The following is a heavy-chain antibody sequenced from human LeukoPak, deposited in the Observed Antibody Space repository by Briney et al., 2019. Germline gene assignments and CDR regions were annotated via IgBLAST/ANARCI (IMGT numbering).Heavy chain of an antibody. CDR2: IYYSGST. J-gene: IGHJ4*02. Sequence: PSETLSLTCTVSGGSISSGDYYCSWIRQPPGKGLEWIGYIYYSGSTYYNPPLKSRVTISVDTSKNQFSLKLSSVTAAGTAVYYCARDGVGGLYYFDYWGQGTLATVSS. CDR1: GGSISSGDYY. D-gene: IGHD4-23*01. V-gene: IGHV4-30-4*01. CDR3: ARDGVGGLYYFDY.